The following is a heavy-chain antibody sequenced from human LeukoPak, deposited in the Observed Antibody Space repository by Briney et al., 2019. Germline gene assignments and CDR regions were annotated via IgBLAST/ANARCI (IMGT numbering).Heavy chain of an antibody. J-gene: IGHJ5*02. CDR2: LSGSGDTT. CDR1: GFTFSSYA. D-gene: IGHD3-10*01. CDR3: AKDQDSMVRGIIWMNNWFDP. V-gene: IGHV3-23*01. Sequence: GSLRLSCAASGFTFSSYAMSWVRQAPGKELEWVSALSGSGDTTYYADSVKGRFTISRDNSKNTLYLQMNSLRAEDTAVYYCAKDQDSMVRGIIWMNNWFDPWGQGTLVTVSS.